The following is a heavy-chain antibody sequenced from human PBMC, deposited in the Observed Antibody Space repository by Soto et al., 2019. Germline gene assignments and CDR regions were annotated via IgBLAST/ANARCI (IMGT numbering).Heavy chain of an antibody. J-gene: IGHJ4*02. CDR1: EYNFTGYY. D-gene: IGHD3-16*02. V-gene: IGHV1-2*02. CDR3: AGIMITFGGVIVHYYFDY. Sequence: ASVKVSCKASEYNFTGYYIHWVRQAPGQGLEWMGWISPNSGGANYAQKFQGRVTITADESTSTAYMELSSLRPEDTAVYYCAGIMITFGGVIVHYYFDYWGQGTLVTVSS. CDR2: ISPNSGGA.